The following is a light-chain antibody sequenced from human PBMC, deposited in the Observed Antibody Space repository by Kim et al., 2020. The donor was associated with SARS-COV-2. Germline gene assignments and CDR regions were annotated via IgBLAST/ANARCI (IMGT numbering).Light chain of an antibody. CDR3: QSYDSSLSVWV. V-gene: IGLV1-40*01. CDR1: SSTIGAGYD. Sequence: QRVTTSCTGSSSTIGAGYDVNWYQQLPGTAPKLLIYGNSNRPSGVPDRFSGSKSGTSASLAITGLQAEDEADYYCQSYDSSLSVWVFGGGTQLTVL. CDR2: GNS. J-gene: IGLJ3*02.